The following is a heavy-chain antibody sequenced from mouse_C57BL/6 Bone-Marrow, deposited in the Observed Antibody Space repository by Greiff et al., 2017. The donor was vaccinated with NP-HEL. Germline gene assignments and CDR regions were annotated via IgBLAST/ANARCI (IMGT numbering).Heavy chain of an antibody. Sequence: EVMLVESGGGLVKPGGSLKLSCAASGFTFSDYGMHWVRQAPEQGLEWVAYISSGSSTIYYADTVKGRFTISRDNAKNTLFLQMTSLRSEDTAMYYCARDGSSYDAMDYWGQGTSVTVSS. V-gene: IGHV5-17*01. D-gene: IGHD1-1*01. J-gene: IGHJ4*01. CDR1: GFTFSDYG. CDR3: ARDGSSYDAMDY. CDR2: ISSGSSTI.